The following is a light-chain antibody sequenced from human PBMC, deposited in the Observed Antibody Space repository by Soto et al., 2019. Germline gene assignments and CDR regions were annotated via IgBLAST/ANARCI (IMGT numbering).Light chain of an antibody. CDR2: ATS. CDR3: QHYDNWPPWT. CDR1: QSVGSN. Sequence: EIVMTQSPATLSVSPGERATLSCRASQSVGSNVAWYQQKPGQAPRLLMYATSTRATGIPARFSGSGSGTEFTLTISSLQSEDFAVYYCQHYDNWPPWTFGQGTQVEIK. J-gene: IGKJ1*01. V-gene: IGKV3-15*01.